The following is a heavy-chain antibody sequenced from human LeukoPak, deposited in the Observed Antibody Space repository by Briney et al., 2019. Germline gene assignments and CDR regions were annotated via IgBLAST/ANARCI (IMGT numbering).Heavy chain of an antibody. V-gene: IGHV4-39*01. CDR1: GGSISSSSYY. Sequence: PSETLSLTCTVSGGSISSSSYYWGWIRQPPGKGLEWIGSIYYSGSTYYNPSLKSRVTISVDTSKNQFSLKLSSVTAADAAVYYCARRSGTRITMVRGVMGAFDIWGQGTMVTVSS. CDR3: ARRSGTRITMVRGVMGAFDI. D-gene: IGHD3-10*01. CDR2: IYYSGST. J-gene: IGHJ3*02.